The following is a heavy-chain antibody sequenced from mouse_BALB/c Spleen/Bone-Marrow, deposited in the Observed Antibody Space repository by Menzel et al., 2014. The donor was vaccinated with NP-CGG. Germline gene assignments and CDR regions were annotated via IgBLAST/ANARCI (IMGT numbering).Heavy chain of an antibody. V-gene: IGHV5-6-5*01. D-gene: IGHD2-2*01. CDR3: AREGDGYDPAWFAY. J-gene: IGHJ3*01. CDR1: GFTFSSYA. Sequence: DVHLVESGGGLVKPGGSLKLSCAASGFTFSSYAMSWVRQTPEKRLEWVASISSGGSTYYPDSVKGRFTISRDNARNILYLQMSSLRSEDTAMYYCAREGDGYDPAWFAYWGQGTVVTVSA. CDR2: ISSGGST.